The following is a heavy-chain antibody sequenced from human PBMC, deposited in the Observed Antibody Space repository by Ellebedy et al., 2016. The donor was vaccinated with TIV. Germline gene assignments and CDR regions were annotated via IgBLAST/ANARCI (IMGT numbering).Heavy chain of an antibody. J-gene: IGHJ4*02. D-gene: IGHD4-23*01. V-gene: IGHV3-7*03. CDR3: ARESYYGSNRYFDS. CDR1: GFTFSTYW. Sequence: GESLKISXAASGFTFSTYWMNWVRQAPGKGLEWVANIKKDGSEKYYVGSVKGRFTISRDNAKNSLYLQMNSLRAEDTAVYSCARESYYGSNRYFDSWGQGTLVTVSS. CDR2: IKKDGSEK.